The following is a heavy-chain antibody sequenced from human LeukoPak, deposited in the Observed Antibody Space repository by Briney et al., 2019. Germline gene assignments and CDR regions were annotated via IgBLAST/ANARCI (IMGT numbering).Heavy chain of an antibody. CDR3: ARDEPRVGYYGMDV. Sequence: PGGSLRLSCAASGFTFSSYSMNWVRQAPGKGLEWVSYISSSSSTIYYADSVKGRFTISRDNAKSSLYLQMNSLRDEDTAVYYCARDEPRVGYYGMDVWGQGTTVTVSS. J-gene: IGHJ6*02. D-gene: IGHD4-23*01. CDR2: ISSSSSTI. CDR1: GFTFSSYS. V-gene: IGHV3-48*02.